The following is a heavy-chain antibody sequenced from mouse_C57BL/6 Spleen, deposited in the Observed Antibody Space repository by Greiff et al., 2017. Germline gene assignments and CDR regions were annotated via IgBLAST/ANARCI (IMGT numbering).Heavy chain of an antibody. CDR3: ARHSGYYAMDY. J-gene: IGHJ4*01. V-gene: IGHV5-15*01. CDR2: ISNLAYSI. Sequence: DVKLVESGGGLVQPGGSLKLSCAASGFTFSDYGMAWVRQATRKGPEWVAFISNLAYSIYYADTVTGRFTISSENAKNTLYLEMSSLRSEDTAMYYGARHSGYYAMDYWGQGTSGTVSS. CDR1: GFTFSDYG.